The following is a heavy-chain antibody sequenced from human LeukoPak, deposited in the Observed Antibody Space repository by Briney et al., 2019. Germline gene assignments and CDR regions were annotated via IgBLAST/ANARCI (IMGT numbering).Heavy chain of an antibody. V-gene: IGHV3-21*05. Sequence: PGGSLRLSCAASGFTFSSYSLNWVRQSPGKGLEWVAYISTSVSYIYYTDSVKGRFTISRDNAKNSLYLEMNSLRAEDTAVYYCARDRGGYSYGPVDYWGQGPLVTVPS. CDR2: ISTSVSYI. J-gene: IGHJ4*02. CDR1: GFTFSSYS. D-gene: IGHD5-18*01. CDR3: ARDRGGYSYGPVDY.